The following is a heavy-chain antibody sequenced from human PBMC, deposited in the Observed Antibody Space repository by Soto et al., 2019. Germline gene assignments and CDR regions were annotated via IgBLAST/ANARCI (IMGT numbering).Heavy chain of an antibody. Sequence: QVQLVESGGGVVQPGRSLRLSCAASGFTFSSYAMHWVRQAPGKGLEWVAVISYDGSNKYYADSVKGRFTISRDNSQNLLYLQMNSLRAEDTAVYYCARARENSSGWYYFDYWGQGTLVTVSS. CDR2: ISYDGSNK. D-gene: IGHD6-19*01. CDR3: ARARENSSGWYYFDY. V-gene: IGHV3-30-3*01. CDR1: GFTFSSYA. J-gene: IGHJ4*02.